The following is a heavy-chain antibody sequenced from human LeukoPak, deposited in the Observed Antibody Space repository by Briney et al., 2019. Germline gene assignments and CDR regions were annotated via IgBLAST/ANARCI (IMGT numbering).Heavy chain of an antibody. CDR3: ARVGRWELLYWFDP. J-gene: IGHJ5*02. Sequence: PSQTLSLTCTVSGGSISSGGYYWSWIRQHPGKGLEWIGYIYYSGSTYYNPSLKSRVTISVDTSKNQFSLKLSSVTAADMAVYYCARVGRWELLYWFDPWGQGTLVTVSS. CDR1: GGSISSGGYY. V-gene: IGHV4-31*03. D-gene: IGHD1-26*01. CDR2: IYYSGST.